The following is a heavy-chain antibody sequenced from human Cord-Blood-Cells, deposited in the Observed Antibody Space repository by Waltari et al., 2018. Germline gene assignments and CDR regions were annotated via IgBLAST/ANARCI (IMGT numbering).Heavy chain of an antibody. CDR1: GGSISSSY. D-gene: IGHD1-26*01. V-gene: IGHV4-59*01. CDR3: ARASEGIVGAFDY. Sequence: QVQLQESGPGLVTPSETLSLTCTVSGGSISSSYWSWIRQPPGKGLEWIGYIYYSGSTNYNPSLKSRVTISVDTSKNQFSLKLSSVTAADTAVYYCARASEGIVGAFDYWGQGTLVTVSS. J-gene: IGHJ4*02. CDR2: IYYSGST.